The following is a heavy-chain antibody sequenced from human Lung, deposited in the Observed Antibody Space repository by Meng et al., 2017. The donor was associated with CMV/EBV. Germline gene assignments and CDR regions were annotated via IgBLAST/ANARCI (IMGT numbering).Heavy chain of an antibody. J-gene: IGHJ6*02. Sequence: GESXKISCDASGFRFDDIGMGWVRQAPGRGLEWISGIDWNGGRTVYADSGKGRFTISRDNAENSLYVQMNSLRDEDTAVYYCARDRIANGLDVWGQGNTV. V-gene: IGHV3-20*04. D-gene: IGHD1-26*01. CDR3: ARDRIANGLDV. CDR1: GFRFDDIG. CDR2: IDWNGGRT.